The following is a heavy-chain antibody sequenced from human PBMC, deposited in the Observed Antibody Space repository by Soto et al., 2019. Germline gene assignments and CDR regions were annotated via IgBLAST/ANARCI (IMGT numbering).Heavy chain of an antibody. V-gene: IGHV4-34*01. CDR2: INHRGGT. CDR3: ARGRQVAPSALFRRAGDYSLDV. CDR1: GGSFSGYQ. Sequence: SETLSLTCAVYGGSFSGYQWTWIRQPPGKGLEWIGEINHRGGTNLNPSLGSRVTFLVDTSKNQFSLKLRSVTAADTAVYYCARGRQVAPSALFRRAGDYSLDVWGQGTTVTVSS. J-gene: IGHJ6*02. D-gene: IGHD2-2*01.